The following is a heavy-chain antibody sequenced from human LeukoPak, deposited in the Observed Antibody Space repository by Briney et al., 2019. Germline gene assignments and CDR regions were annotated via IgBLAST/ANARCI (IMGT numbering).Heavy chain of an antibody. D-gene: IGHD4-11*01. V-gene: IGHV3-23*01. J-gene: IGHJ4*02. CDR2: LSGSGDKT. CDR1: GFIFRTYA. Sequence: PGGSLRLSCAASGFIFRTYAMSWVRQAPGKGLEWVSALSGSGDKTFYADSVKGRFTISRDNSKNTLYLQMNSLRAEDTAVYYCAKDLNYGFDYWGQGTLVTASS. CDR3: AKDLNYGFDY.